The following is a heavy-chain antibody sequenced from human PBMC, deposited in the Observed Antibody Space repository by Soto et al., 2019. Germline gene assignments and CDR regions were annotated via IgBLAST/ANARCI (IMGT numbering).Heavy chain of an antibody. D-gene: IGHD6-13*01. CDR2: INHSGST. CDR3: ARASKPGIAAAGRGAGWFDP. J-gene: IGHJ5*02. Sequence: SETLSLTCTVSGGSISSYYWSWIRQPPGKGLEWIGEINHSGSTNYNPSLKSRVTISVDTSKNQFSLKLSSVTAADTAVYYCARASKPGIAAAGRGAGWFDPWGQGTLVTVSS. V-gene: IGHV4-34*01. CDR1: GGSISSYY.